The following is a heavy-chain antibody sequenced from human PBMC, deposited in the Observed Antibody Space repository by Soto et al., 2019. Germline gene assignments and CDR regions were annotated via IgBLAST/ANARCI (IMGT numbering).Heavy chain of an antibody. D-gene: IGHD1-1*01. CDR3: ARDIVLNWNDGYYGMDV. CDR1: GGSISSGGYY. Sequence: QVQLQESGPGLVKPSQTLSLTCTVSGGSISSGGYYWSWVRQHPGKGLEWIGYIYYSGSTYYNPSLKSRVTISVDTSKSQFSLKLSSVTAADTAVYYCARDIVLNWNDGYYGMDVWGQGTTVTVSS. CDR2: IYYSGST. V-gene: IGHV4-31*03. J-gene: IGHJ6*02.